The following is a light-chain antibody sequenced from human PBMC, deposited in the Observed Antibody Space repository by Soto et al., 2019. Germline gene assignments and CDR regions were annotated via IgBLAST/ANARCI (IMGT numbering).Light chain of an antibody. J-gene: IGLJ2*01. CDR2: EVS. CDR3: SSYAGSNIVV. CDR1: SSDVGGYNY. V-gene: IGLV2-8*01. Sequence: QSVLTQPPSASGSPGPAVTISCTGTSSDVGGYNYVSWYQQHPGKAPKLMIYEVSNRPSGVPDRFSGSKSGNTASLTVSGLQAEDEADYYCSSYAGSNIVVFGGGTKLTVL.